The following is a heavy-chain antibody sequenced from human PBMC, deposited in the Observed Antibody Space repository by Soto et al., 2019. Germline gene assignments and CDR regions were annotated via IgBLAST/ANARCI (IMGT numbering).Heavy chain of an antibody. D-gene: IGHD2-15*01. CDR3: PRSDARLPATWWFDP. Sequence: SETLSLTCTVSGGSISSGDYYWSWIRQPPGKGLEWIGYIYYSGSTNYNPSLESRVTISIDTSKNQFSLKLTSVTAADTAVYHSPRSDARLPATWWFDPWRLRALVPVSS. J-gene: IGHJ5*02. CDR2: IYYSGST. V-gene: IGHV4-61*08. CDR1: GGSISSGDYY.